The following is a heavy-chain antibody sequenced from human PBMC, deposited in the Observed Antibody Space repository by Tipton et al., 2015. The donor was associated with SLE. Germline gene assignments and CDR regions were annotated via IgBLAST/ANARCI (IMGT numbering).Heavy chain of an antibody. CDR2: IYDRGTT. D-gene: IGHD2-15*01. CDR3: AKGDITSRSLDS. Sequence: TLSLTCTVFGGSISSQFWSWIRQSPREGLEWIGYIYDRGTTNYNPSVMNRVVVSMDTSKNQFSLRLTSVTAADTAVYYCAKGDITSRSLDSWGQGTLVTVSS. V-gene: IGHV4-59*11. CDR1: GGSISSQF. J-gene: IGHJ4*02.